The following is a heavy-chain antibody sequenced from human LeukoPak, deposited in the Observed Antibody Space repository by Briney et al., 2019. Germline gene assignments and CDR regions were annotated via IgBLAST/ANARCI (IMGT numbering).Heavy chain of an antibody. CDR1: GGSFSGYY. D-gene: IGHD2-15*01. V-gene: IGHV4-34*01. Sequence: SETLSLTCAVYGGSFSGYYWSWIRQPPGKGLEWIGEINHSGSTNYNPSLKSRVTISVDTSKNQFSLKLSSVTAADTAVYYCARGGGYCSGGSCPSRRGNWFDPWGQGTLVTVSS. J-gene: IGHJ5*02. CDR3: ARGGGYCSGGSCPSRRGNWFDP. CDR2: INHSGST.